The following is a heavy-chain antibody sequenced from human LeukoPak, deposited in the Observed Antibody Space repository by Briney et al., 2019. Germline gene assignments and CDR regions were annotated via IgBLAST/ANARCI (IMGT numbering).Heavy chain of an antibody. V-gene: IGHV4-39*07. D-gene: IGHD6-19*01. CDR2: MYYSSGNT. CDR3: AKGAGPPWFDP. J-gene: IGHJ5*02. Sequence: RSSETLSLTCTVSGGSISSSTYYWGWIRQPPGRGLEWIGSMYYSSGNTYYNPSLKSRVTISVDTSKNQFSMKLSSVTAADTAVYYCAKGAGPPWFDPWGQGTLVTVSS. CDR1: GGSISSSTYY.